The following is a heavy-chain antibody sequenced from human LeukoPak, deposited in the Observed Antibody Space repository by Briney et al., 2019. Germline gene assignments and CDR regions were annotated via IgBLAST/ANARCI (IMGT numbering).Heavy chain of an antibody. CDR1: GFTFSSYE. CDR3: ARDGTYRYCSSTSCFRDAFDI. J-gene: IGHJ3*02. D-gene: IGHD2-2*01. CDR2: GSSSGSTI. Sequence: GGSLRLSCAASGFTFSSYEMNWVRQAPGKGLEWVSHGSSSGSTIYYAGSVKGRFTIARDNAKNSLFLQMNSLRADDTAVYYCARDGTYRYCSSTSCFRDAFDIWGQGTMVTVSS. V-gene: IGHV3-48*03.